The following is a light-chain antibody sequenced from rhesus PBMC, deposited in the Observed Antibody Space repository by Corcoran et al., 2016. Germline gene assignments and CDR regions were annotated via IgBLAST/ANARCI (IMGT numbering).Light chain of an antibody. Sequence: DIMMTQSPDSLAVSLGERVTINCKSSQSLLYSSNNKNYLAWYQQKPGQTPKVLIYWASTRESGVPNRFSGSGSGTDCTRTISGLEAEDVAVYYCQQYYRPPVTFGGGTKVEIK. CDR1: QSLLYSSNNKNY. J-gene: IGKJ4*01. CDR2: WAS. V-gene: IGKV4-1*01. CDR3: QQYYRPPVT.